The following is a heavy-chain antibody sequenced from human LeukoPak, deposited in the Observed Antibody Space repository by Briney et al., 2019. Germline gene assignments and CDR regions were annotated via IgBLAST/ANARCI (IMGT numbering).Heavy chain of an antibody. Sequence: SETLSLTCTVSGGSISLGDFYWSWIRQPPGKGLQWIGYIYYTGSTSYNPSLKSRAIISADTSKNQFSLKLSSVTAADTAVFYCARVVRQFDLRTTYPYHFDYWGQGILVTVSS. J-gene: IGHJ4*02. CDR1: GGSISLGDFY. V-gene: IGHV4-30-4*01. CDR3: ARVVRQFDLRTTYPYHFDY. CDR2: IYYTGST. D-gene: IGHD3-10*01.